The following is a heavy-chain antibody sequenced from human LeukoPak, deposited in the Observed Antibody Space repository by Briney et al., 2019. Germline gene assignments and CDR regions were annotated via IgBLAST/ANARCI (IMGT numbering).Heavy chain of an antibody. CDR1: ELPFIGIT. CDR2: FIIISSYI. CDR3: ARGAASSSLSADDYGMDV. V-gene: IGHV3-21*01. Sequence: GGPPSLSFQPSELPFIGITLTWSRRPPGRGWDWFSPFIIISSYIYYADSVKGRFTISRDNAKNSLYLQMNSLRAEDTAVYYCARGAASSSLSADDYGMDVWGQGTTVTVSS. J-gene: IGHJ6*02. D-gene: IGHD6-6*01.